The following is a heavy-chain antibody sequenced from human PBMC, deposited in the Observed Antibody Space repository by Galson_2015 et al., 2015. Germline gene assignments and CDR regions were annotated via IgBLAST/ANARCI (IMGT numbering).Heavy chain of an antibody. CDR1: GSSFSNYA. CDR2: INPGNGIS. CDR3: ARSSYGSGNYYGP. V-gene: IGHV1-3*01. Sequence: SVKVSCQASGSSFSNYAVHWGRPAPGQRLGWMGWINPGNGISKGSQKFQGRVTFSRDATASTAYLELSSLRSEDTAVYYCARSSYGSGNYYGPWGQGTLVTVSS. D-gene: IGHD3-10*01. J-gene: IGHJ5*02.